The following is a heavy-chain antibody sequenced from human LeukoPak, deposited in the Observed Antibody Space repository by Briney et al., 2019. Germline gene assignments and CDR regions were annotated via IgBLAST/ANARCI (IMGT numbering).Heavy chain of an antibody. J-gene: IGHJ5*02. V-gene: IGHV4-59*01. CDR1: GDSISRYY. CDR3: TRGSTGAFGP. D-gene: IGHD7-27*01. CDR2: IHHSENP. Sequence: SETLSLTCTVSGDSISRYYWSWIRQPPGKGLEWIGYIHHSENPNYNPSLKSRVTMSVDTSKNQFSLKLSSVTAADTAVYYCTRGSTGAFGPWGQGTLVTVSS.